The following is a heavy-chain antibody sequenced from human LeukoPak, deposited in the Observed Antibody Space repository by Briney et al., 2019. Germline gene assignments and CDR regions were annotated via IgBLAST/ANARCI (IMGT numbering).Heavy chain of an antibody. J-gene: IGHJ4*02. CDR2: IYSGGST. CDR1: GFTVSSNY. CDR3: ASQRGYTGHFDY. V-gene: IGHV3-66*04. D-gene: IGHD5-12*01. Sequence: GGSLRLSCAASGFTVSSNYMSWVRQAPGKGLEWASVIYSGGSTYYADSVKGRFTISRDNSKNTLYLHMNSLRAEDTAVYYCASQRGYTGHFDYWGQGTLVTVSS.